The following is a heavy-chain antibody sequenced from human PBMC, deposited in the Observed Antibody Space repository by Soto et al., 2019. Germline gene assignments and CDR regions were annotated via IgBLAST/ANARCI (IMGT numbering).Heavy chain of an antibody. V-gene: IGHV1-8*01. CDR3: ARSDGWDLNWCDS. D-gene: IGHD6-19*01. CDR1: GYRFSNYD. J-gene: IGHJ5*01. Sequence: QVQLVQSGAEVKKPGASVKVSCKASGYRFSNYDMNWVRQAPGQGLEWMGWVNPNRANTGYAQKFRGRLTRTTKTSITTAYMELSSLTSEDPAVYYCARSDGWDLNWCDSWGQGPRVNVSS. CDR2: VNPNRANT.